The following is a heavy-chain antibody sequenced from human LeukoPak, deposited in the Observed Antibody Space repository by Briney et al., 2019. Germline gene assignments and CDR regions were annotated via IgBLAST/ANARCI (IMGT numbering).Heavy chain of an antibody. D-gene: IGHD5-24*01. CDR3: ANSRDGYNYARFDY. V-gene: IGHV1-46*01. Sequence: ASVTVSCKASGYSFTDYYMYWVRQAPGQGLEWMGIINPSDGSRTYAQKFQGRVTMTRDTSTSTVYMELGSLRSEDTAVYYCANSRDGYNYARFDYWGQGTLVTVST. CDR2: INPSDGSR. CDR1: GYSFTDYY. J-gene: IGHJ4*02.